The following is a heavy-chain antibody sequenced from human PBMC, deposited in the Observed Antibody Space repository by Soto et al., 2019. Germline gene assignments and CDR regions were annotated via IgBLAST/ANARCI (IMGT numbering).Heavy chain of an antibody. Sequence: SETLSLTCTVSGGSISSYYWSWIRQPPGKGLEWIGYIYYSGSTNYNPSLKSRVTISVDTSKNQFSLKLSSVTAADTAVYYCARVSVPAAMDYWGQGTLVTVSS. CDR1: GGSISSYY. CDR3: ARVSVPAAMDY. CDR2: IYYSGST. D-gene: IGHD2-2*01. J-gene: IGHJ4*02. V-gene: IGHV4-59*01.